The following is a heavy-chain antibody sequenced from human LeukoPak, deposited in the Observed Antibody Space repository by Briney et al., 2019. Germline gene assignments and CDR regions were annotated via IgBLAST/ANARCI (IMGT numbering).Heavy chain of an antibody. CDR3: TTPVHYSDSRFDF. J-gene: IGHJ4*02. CDR2: IKSRADGGTT. Sequence: PGGSLRLSCAGSRLPFSIAWMTWVRQAPGKGLEWVGRIKSRADGGTTDYAAPVKGRFAISRDDSKNTVYLQMNSLRTGDTAVYYCTTPVHYSDSRFDFWGQGTLVTVSS. D-gene: IGHD3-22*01. V-gene: IGHV3-15*01. CDR1: RLPFSIAW.